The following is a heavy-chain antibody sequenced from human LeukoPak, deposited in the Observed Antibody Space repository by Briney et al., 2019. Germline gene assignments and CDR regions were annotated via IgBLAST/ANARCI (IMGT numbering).Heavy chain of an antibody. D-gene: IGHD1-1*01. Sequence: KPSEPLSLPCPVSGGSISNNNYYWAWIRQPPGKGLECIGSIYYSGSPYYNPSLKRRVTISVDTSKNQLSLRLSSVTAADTAVYYCATWRTAKTGFDYWGQGTLVTVSS. CDR1: GGSISNNNYY. CDR2: IYYSGSP. CDR3: ATWRTAKTGFDY. J-gene: IGHJ4*02. V-gene: IGHV4-39*01.